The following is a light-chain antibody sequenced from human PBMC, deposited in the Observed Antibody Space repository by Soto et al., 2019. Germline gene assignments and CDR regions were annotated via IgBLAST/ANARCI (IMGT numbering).Light chain of an antibody. J-gene: IGKJ1*01. V-gene: IGKV1-5*03. Sequence: DIQMTQSPSTLSASVGDRVTITCRASLSINRWLAWYQQKPGKAPKLLIYKASSLESGVPSRFSGSGSGTAYTLTISSLQPDDFATYYCQQYNDYPWTFGQGTKVEIK. CDR1: LSINRW. CDR2: KAS. CDR3: QQYNDYPWT.